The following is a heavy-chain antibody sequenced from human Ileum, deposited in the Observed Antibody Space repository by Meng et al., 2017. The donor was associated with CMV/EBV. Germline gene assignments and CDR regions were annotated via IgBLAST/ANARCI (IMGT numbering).Heavy chain of an antibody. J-gene: IGHJ4*02. CDR2: IEHTGST. CDR3: ARGGSTPIRGVLHIDF. D-gene: IGHD3-10*01. Sequence: QVQLQKLGAELLSRSVTLSLTCAVYGGSVSPDTGSRIRQSPGKGLGCICEIEHTGSTNYNTSLVNRFTILIDTSSSHFCLNLTSATAAYTAVYYGARGGSTPIRGVLHIDFWGQGTLVTVSA. CDR1: GGSVSPDT. V-gene: IGHV4-34*01.